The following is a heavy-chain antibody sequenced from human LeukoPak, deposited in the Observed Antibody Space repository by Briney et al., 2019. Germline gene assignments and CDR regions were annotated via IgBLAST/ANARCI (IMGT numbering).Heavy chain of an antibody. D-gene: IGHD3-9*01. V-gene: IGHV1-69*05. CDR2: IIPIFGTA. J-gene: IGHJ4*02. CDR3: ARGGPYYDILTGYPFDY. CDR1: GGTFSSYA. Sequence: SVKVSCKASGGTFSSYAISWVRQAPGQGLEWMGGIIPIFGTANYAQKFQGRVTITTDESTSTAYMELSSLRSEDTAVYYCARGGPYYDILTGYPFDYWGRGTLVTVSS.